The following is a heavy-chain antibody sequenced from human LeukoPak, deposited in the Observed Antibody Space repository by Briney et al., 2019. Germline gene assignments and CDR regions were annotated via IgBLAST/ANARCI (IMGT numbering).Heavy chain of an antibody. D-gene: IGHD3-22*01. CDR3: ARGTNYYDSSRLLGWHSYYGMDV. Sequence: SETLSLTCAVSCGSISSSNWLSWVRQPPGKGLEWIGEIYHSGSTNYNPYLKSQVTISVDKSKSQFSLKLSYVTAADTAVYYCARGTNYYDSSRLLGWHSYYGMDVWGQGTTVTVSS. J-gene: IGHJ6*02. CDR2: IYHSGST. V-gene: IGHV4-4*02. CDR1: CGSISSSNW.